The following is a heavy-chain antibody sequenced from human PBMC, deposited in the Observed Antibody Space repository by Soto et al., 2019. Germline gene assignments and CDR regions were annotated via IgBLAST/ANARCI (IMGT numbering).Heavy chain of an antibody. CDR3: ARDIQARYFDWLLGHPNWFYA. Sequence: GGSLRLSCAASGFTFSDYYMSWFRQAPGKGLEWVSYISSSSSYTNYADSVKGRFTISRDNAKNSLYLQMNSLRAEDTAVYYCARDIQARYFDWLLGHPNWFYAWGQGTLVTVSS. CDR2: ISSSSSYT. J-gene: IGHJ5*02. D-gene: IGHD3-9*01. V-gene: IGHV3-11*05. CDR1: GFTFSDYY.